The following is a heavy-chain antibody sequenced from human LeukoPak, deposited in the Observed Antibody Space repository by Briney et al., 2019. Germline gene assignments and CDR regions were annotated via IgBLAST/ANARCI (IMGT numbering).Heavy chain of an antibody. J-gene: IGHJ4*02. Sequence: GGSLRLSCAASGFTFSSYAMSWVRQAPGKGLEWVSSISSSSSYIYYADSVKGRFTISRDNSKNTLYLQMNSLRAEDTAVYYCVRNIKAYSGSPFDFWGQGTLVTVSS. D-gene: IGHD1-26*01. CDR1: GFTFSSYA. CDR2: ISSSSSYI. CDR3: VRNIKAYSGSPFDF. V-gene: IGHV3-23*01.